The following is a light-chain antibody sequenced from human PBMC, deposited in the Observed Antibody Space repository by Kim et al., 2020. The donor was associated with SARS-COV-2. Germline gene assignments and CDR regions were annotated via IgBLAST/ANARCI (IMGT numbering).Light chain of an antibody. CDR3: SSYLTTWSYV. CDR2: DFT. CDR1: TTDVDSFKS. J-gene: IGLJ1*01. Sequence: HSALIQPASVSGTPGQSISISCTGTTTDVDSFKSVSWYHQRPGQVPQLLIFDFTERPSGVSARFSASRSGTTFSLTISGLHSDDEGDYYCSSYLTTWSYVFGTGTKVTVL. V-gene: IGLV2-14*03.